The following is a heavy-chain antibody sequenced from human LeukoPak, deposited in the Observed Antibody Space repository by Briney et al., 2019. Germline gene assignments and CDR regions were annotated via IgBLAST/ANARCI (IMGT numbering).Heavy chain of an antibody. V-gene: IGHV3-30*02. Sequence: GGSLRLSCGASGFTFSNYGMLWVRQAPGKGLDWVAFIRYDGNNKLYADSVKGRFTISRDNSKNTLYLHINSLRAEDTAVYYCVKSRDSSGYYIGYWGQGTLVTVSS. D-gene: IGHD3-22*01. CDR3: VKSRDSSGYYIGY. CDR1: GFTFSNYG. J-gene: IGHJ4*02. CDR2: IRYDGNNK.